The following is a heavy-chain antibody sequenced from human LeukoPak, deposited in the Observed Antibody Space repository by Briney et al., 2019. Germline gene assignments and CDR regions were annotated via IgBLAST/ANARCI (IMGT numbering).Heavy chain of an antibody. Sequence: GGSLRLSCAASGFTVNAYFMSWVRQAPGKGLEWVSIIYSGGSTFYADSVKGRFTISRDNSKNTLYLQMNSLRAEDTAVYYCARGGSYLSAFDIWGQGTMVTVSS. V-gene: IGHV3-53*01. J-gene: IGHJ3*02. CDR1: GFTVNAYF. D-gene: IGHD1-26*01. CDR2: IYSGGST. CDR3: ARGGSYLSAFDI.